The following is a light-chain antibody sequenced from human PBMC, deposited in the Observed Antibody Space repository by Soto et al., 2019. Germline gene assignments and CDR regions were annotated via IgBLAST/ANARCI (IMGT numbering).Light chain of an antibody. V-gene: IGLV1-44*01. CDR1: NSNIGTTT. CDR3: AAWDDSLNAVV. CDR2: SSS. Sequence: QSALTQPPSASGAPGQRVTISCSGSNSNIGTTTVNWYQHVPGTAPKLLIYSSSQRPSGVPDRFSGSRSGTSASLAISELQSEDEADYYCAAWDDSLNAVVFGGGTKVTVL. J-gene: IGLJ2*01.